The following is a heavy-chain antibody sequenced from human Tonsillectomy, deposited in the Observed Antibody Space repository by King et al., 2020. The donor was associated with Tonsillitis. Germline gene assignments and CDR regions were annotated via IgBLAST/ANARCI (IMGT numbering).Heavy chain of an antibody. D-gene: IGHD2-2*01. CDR2: INAGNGNT. J-gene: IGHJ3*02. CDR1: GYTFTTYA. V-gene: IGHV1-3*01. CDR3: ARAGYCSSTSCSDAFDI. Sequence: QLVQSGAEVKKPGASVKVSCKASGYTFTTYAMHWVRQAPGQRLEWMGWINAGNGNTKYSQKFQGRVTITRDTSASTAYMELSSLRSEDTAVYYCARAGYCSSTSCSDAFDIWGQGTMVTVSS.